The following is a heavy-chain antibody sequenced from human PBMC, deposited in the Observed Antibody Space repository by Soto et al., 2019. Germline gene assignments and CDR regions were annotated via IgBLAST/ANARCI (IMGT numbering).Heavy chain of an antibody. J-gene: IGHJ3*01. CDR1: GFTFSDYW. Sequence: EVQLVESGGGLVQPGGSLRLSCAVSGFTFSDYWMSWVRQAPGKGLEWVANIKQDGNEKYYVDSVKGRFTISRDNAKNSLYLQLNRMRAENTAVYYCASSLGSSGWYSSGDAFDFWGQGTMVTFSS. V-gene: IGHV3-7*01. CDR3: ASSLGSSGWYSSGDAFDF. D-gene: IGHD6-19*01. CDR2: IKQDGNEK.